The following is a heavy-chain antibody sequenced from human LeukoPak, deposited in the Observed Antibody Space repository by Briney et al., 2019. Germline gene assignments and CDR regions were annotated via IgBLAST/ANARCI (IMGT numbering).Heavy chain of an antibody. V-gene: IGHV3-23*01. CDR2: LSDSGGTT. CDR3: AKTRFTVAQEFLVWAPFDY. CDR1: GFSFSTHV. Sequence: RGSLRLSCAASGFSFSTHVMTWVRQAPGKGLEWVSSLSDSGGTTYYADSVKGRFTISRDNSMNTLYLQMNSLRAEDTAVYYCAKTRFTVAQEFLVWAPFDYWGQGTLVTVSS. D-gene: IGHD3-16*01. J-gene: IGHJ4*02.